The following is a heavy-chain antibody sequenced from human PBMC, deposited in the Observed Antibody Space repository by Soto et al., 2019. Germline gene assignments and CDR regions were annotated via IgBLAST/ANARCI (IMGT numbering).Heavy chain of an antibody. V-gene: IGHV4-31*03. Sequence: TLSLTCTVSGGSISSGGYYWSWIRQHPGKGLEWIGYMYYSGSTYYNPSLKSRITISVDTSKKKFSLKLSSVTAADTAVYYCARGVTMVRGVGLFYFDYWGQGTLVTVSS. CDR1: GGSISSGGYY. J-gene: IGHJ4*02. CDR3: ARGVTMVRGVGLFYFDY. CDR2: MYYSGST. D-gene: IGHD3-10*01.